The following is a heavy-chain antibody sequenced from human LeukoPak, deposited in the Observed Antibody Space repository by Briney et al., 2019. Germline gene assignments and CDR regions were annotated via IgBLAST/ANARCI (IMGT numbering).Heavy chain of an antibody. CDR3: ARHVRRYSYGTGFDY. Sequence: SETLSLTCTVSGGSISSYYWSWIRQPPGKGLEWIGYIYYSGSTNYNPSLKSRVTISVDTSKNQFSLKLSSVTAADTAVYYCARHVRRYSYGTGFDYWGQGTLVTVSS. D-gene: IGHD5-18*01. V-gene: IGHV4-59*08. CDR1: GGSISSYY. J-gene: IGHJ4*02. CDR2: IYYSGST.